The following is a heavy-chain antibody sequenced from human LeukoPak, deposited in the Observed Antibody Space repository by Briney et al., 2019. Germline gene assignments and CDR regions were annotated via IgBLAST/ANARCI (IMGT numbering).Heavy chain of an antibody. D-gene: IGHD2-15*01. Sequence: PSETLSLTCAVYGGSFSGYYWSWIRQPPGKGLEWIGDINHSGSTNYNPSLKSRVTISVDTSKNQFSLKLSSVTAADMAVYFCAGRFSDDAFDIWGQGTMVTVSS. CDR3: AGRFSDDAFDI. CDR2: INHSGST. CDR1: GGSFSGYY. J-gene: IGHJ3*02. V-gene: IGHV4-34*01.